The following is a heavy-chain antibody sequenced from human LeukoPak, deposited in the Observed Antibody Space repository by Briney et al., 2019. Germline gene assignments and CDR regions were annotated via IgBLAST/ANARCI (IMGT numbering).Heavy chain of an antibody. CDR3: ARDDLTNGYNGNF. Sequence: PGGSLRLSCAASGLTFSSHWMHWVRQAPGKGLVWVSRITNDGSSTTYADSVKGRFTISRDNAKNSLHLQMNSLRVDDTAVYYCARDDLTNGYNGNFWGQGTLVTVSS. D-gene: IGHD5-24*01. V-gene: IGHV3-74*01. CDR1: GLTFSSHW. CDR2: ITNDGSST. J-gene: IGHJ4*02.